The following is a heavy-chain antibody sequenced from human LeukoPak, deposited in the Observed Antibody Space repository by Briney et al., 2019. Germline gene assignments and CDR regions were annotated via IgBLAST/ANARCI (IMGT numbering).Heavy chain of an antibody. V-gene: IGHV3-7*01. CDR2: IDKNGREK. CDR3: ATYTQNFGAPGTDY. Sequence: GGSLRLSCATSGFTFSNHEMNWVRQAPGKGLEWVASIDKNGREKRYVDSVEGRFTISRDNAKDSVYLQMTSLGAEDTAVYYCATYTQNFGAPGTDYWGQGTLVTVSS. J-gene: IGHJ4*02. CDR1: GFTFSNHE. D-gene: IGHD3-10*01.